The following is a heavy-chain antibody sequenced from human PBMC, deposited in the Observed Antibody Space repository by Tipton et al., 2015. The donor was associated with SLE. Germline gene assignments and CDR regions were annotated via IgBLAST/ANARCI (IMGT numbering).Heavy chain of an antibody. CDR3: ARETVSSGWDRDY. V-gene: IGHV4-59*12. Sequence: TLSLTCTVSGGSISSYYWSWIRQPPGKGLEWIGHIYYSGNTNYNPSLKSRVTISVDTSKNQFSLKLSSVTAADTAVYYCARETVSSGWDRDYWGQGTLVTVSS. D-gene: IGHD6-19*01. CDR2: IYYSGNT. CDR1: GGSISSYY. J-gene: IGHJ4*02.